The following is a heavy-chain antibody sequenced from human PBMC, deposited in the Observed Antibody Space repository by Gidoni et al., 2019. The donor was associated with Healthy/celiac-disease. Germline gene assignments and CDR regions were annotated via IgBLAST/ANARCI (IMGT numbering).Heavy chain of an antibody. V-gene: IGHV3-23*01. CDR2: ISGSGGST. J-gene: IGHJ3*02. D-gene: IGHD2-8*01. CDR3: AQRGRTWFAFDI. CDR1: GFTFSSYA. Sequence: EVQLFESGGVLVPPGGSLRLSCAASGFTFSSYAMSWVRQAPGKGLAWVSAISGSGGSTYYADSVKGRFTISRDNSKNTLYLQMNSLRAEDTAVYYCAQRGRTWFAFDIWGQGTMVTVSS.